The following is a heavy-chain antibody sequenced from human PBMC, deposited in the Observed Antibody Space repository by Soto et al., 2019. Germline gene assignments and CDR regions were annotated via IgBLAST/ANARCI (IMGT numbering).Heavy chain of an antibody. J-gene: IGHJ6*02. Sequence: ASVKVCCKASGYTFTGYYMDWVRQAPGQGLEWMGWINPNSGGTNYAQKFQGRVTMTRDTSISTAYMELSRLRSDDTAVYYCARDYYPYYYDSSGYYEDYYYYGMDVWGQGTTVTVSS. D-gene: IGHD3-22*01. CDR3: ARDYYPYYYDSSGYYEDYYYYGMDV. CDR2: INPNSGGT. CDR1: GYTFTGYY. V-gene: IGHV1-2*02.